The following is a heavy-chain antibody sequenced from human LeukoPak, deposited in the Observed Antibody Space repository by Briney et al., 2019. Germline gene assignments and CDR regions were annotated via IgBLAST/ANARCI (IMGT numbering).Heavy chain of an antibody. Sequence: ASVKVSCKASGYTFTSYGISWVRQAPGQGLEWMGWISAYNGNTNYAQKLQGRVTMTTDTSTSTAYMELRSLRSDDTAVYYCARELYSGSYQDNWFDPWGQGTLVTVSS. CDR2: ISAYNGNT. V-gene: IGHV1-18*01. D-gene: IGHD1-26*01. J-gene: IGHJ5*02. CDR1: GYTFTSYG. CDR3: ARELYSGSYQDNWFDP.